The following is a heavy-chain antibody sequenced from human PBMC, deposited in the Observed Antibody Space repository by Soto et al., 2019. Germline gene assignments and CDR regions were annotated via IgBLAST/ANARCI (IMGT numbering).Heavy chain of an antibody. D-gene: IGHD3-3*01. J-gene: IGHJ4*02. CDR1: GYTFTSYG. CDR2: ISAYNGNT. Sequence: QVQLVQSGAEVKKPGASVKVSCKASGYTFTSYGISWVRQAPGQGLEWMGWISAYNGNTNYAQKLPGRVTMTTDTSTSTAYMELRSLRSDDTAVYYCARAYVMSYDFWSGYYWGIDYWGQGTLVTVSS. V-gene: IGHV1-18*01. CDR3: ARAYVMSYDFWSGYYWGIDY.